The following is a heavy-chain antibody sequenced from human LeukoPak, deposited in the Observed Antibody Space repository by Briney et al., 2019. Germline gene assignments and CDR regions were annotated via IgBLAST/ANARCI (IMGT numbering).Heavy chain of an antibody. CDR3: GRDWKLDY. J-gene: IGHJ4*02. V-gene: IGHV3-23*01. CDR2: FSASGANT. D-gene: IGHD1-1*01. CDR1: GFVFRSYA. Sequence: GGSLRLSCAASGFVFRSYAMNWVRQAPGKGLEWVSGFSASGANTYYAASVKGRFTIYRDNSRNTLYLQMNSLRVEDTAIYYCGRDWKLDYWGQGTLVTVSS.